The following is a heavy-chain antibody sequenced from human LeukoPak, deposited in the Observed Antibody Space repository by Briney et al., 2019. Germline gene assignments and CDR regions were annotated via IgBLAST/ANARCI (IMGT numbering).Heavy chain of an antibody. J-gene: IGHJ4*02. V-gene: IGHV3-30-3*01. D-gene: IGHD4-23*01. CDR1: GFTFSRYD. Sequence: GRSLRLSCAASGFTFSRYDMHWVRQAPGKGLEWVAVISDDGSKKDYADSVKGRFTISRDNSKNTLYLQMNSLRAEDTAVYYCVLGHYGGLFDNWGQGSLVTVSS. CDR2: ISDDGSKK. CDR3: VLGHYGGLFDN.